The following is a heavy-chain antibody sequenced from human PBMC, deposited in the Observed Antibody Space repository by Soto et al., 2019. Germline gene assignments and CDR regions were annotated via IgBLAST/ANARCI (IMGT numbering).Heavy chain of an antibody. CDR3: ARDPGSSGDYYYYGMDV. J-gene: IGHJ6*02. CDR2: IYSGGST. Sequence: EVQLVESGGGLVQPGGSLRVSCAASGFTVSSNYMSWVRQAPGKGLEWVSVIYSGGSTYYADSVKGRFTISRDNSKNTLYLQMNSLRAEDTAVYYCARDPGSSGDYYYYGMDVWGQGTTVTISS. CDR1: GFTVSSNY. V-gene: IGHV3-66*01. D-gene: IGHD2-15*01.